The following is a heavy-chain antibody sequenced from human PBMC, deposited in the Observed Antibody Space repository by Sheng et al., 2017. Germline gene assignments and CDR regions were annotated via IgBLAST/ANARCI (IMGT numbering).Heavy chain of an antibody. CDR2: IIPILGIA. V-gene: IGHV1-69*04. CDR1: GGTFSSYA. D-gene: IGHD6-13*01. CDR3: ARDQAAAHLYYYYYYMDV. Sequence: QVQLVQSGAEVKKPGSSVKVSCKASGGTFSSYAISWVRQAPGQGLEWMGGIIPILGIANYAQKFQGRVTITADKSTSTAYMELSSLRSEDTAVYYCARDQAAAHLYYYYYYMDVWGKGTTVTVSS. J-gene: IGHJ6*03.